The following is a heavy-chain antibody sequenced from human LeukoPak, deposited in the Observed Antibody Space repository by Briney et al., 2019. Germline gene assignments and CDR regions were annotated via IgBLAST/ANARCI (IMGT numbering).Heavy chain of an antibody. CDR1: GYSITRGYH. CDR3: ARVNWNPDS. V-gene: IGHV4-38-2*01. CDR2: IHHSGST. D-gene: IGHD1-1*01. Sequence: SETLSLTCAVSGYSITRGYHWGWIRQPPGKGLEWIGRIHHSGSTYYNSSLKSRVTISVDTSKNQFSLKVSSVTAADTAVYYCARVNWNPDSWGQGTLVTVSS. J-gene: IGHJ4*02.